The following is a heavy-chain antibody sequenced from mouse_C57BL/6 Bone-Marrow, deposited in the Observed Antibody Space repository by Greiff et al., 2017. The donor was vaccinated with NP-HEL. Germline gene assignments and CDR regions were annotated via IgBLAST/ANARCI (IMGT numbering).Heavy chain of an antibody. CDR2: IDPETGGT. V-gene: IGHV1-15*01. CDR1: GYTFTDYE. Sequence: QVQLQQSGAELVRPGASVTLSCKASGYTFTDYEMHWVKQTPVHGLEWIGAIDPETGGTAYNQKFKGKAILTADKSSSTAYMALRSLTSEDSAVYYSTRGWNWYFDVWGTGTTVTVSS. CDR3: TRGWNWYFDV. D-gene: IGHD1-1*02. J-gene: IGHJ1*03.